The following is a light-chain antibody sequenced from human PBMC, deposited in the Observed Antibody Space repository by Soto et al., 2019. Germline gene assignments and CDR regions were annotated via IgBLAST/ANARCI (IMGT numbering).Light chain of an antibody. CDR3: SSYVSGGTYV. J-gene: IGLJ1*01. CDR1: STDVGGYNY. CDR2: EVS. V-gene: IGLV2-8*01. Sequence: QSVLTQPPSASGSPGQSVTISCTGTSTDVGGYNYVSWYQQYPGKAPKLMIYEVSKRPSGVPDRFSGSKSGNTASLTVSGLQAEDEADYYCSSYVSGGTYVFGAGTKVTVL.